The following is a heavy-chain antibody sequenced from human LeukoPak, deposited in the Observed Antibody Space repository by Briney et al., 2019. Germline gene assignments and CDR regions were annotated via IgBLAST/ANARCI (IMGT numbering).Heavy chain of an antibody. CDR3: ARVSYCSSTSCYDY. V-gene: IGHV3-7*04. D-gene: IGHD2-2*01. J-gene: IGHJ4*02. CDR2: IKEDGSEK. CDR1: GFTFSSYW. Sequence: GGSLRLSCVASGFTFSSYWMSWVRQAPGKGLEWVANIKEDGSEKFYVDSVKGRFTISRDNAKNSLYLQVNSLRAEDTAVYYCARVSYCSSTSCYDYWGQGTLVTVSS.